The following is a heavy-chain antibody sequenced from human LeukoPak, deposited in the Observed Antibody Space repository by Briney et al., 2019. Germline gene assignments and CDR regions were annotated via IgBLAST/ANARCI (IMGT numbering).Heavy chain of an antibody. CDR3: ARRWIAAAGSYY. CDR2: IYYSGST. J-gene: IGHJ4*02. V-gene: IGHV4-39*01. D-gene: IGHD6-13*01. CDR1: GGSISSSSYY. Sequence: SETLSLTCTVSGGSISSSSYYWGWIRQPPGKGLEWIGSIYYSGSTNYNPSLKSRVTISVDTSKNQFSLKLNSVTAADTAVYYCARRWIAAAGSYYWGQGTLVTVSS.